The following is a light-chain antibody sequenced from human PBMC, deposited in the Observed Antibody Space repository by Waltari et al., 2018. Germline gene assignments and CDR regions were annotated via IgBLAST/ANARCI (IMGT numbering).Light chain of an antibody. CDR1: SSDIGSYNY. CDR3: SSYMDTTALEL. V-gene: IGLV2-14*03. Sequence: QSALTQPASVSGSPGQSITISCTGTSSDIGSYNYVSWYQQHPGKAPKLIFFDVTNRPAGVSNRFSGSKSGNTASLIISGLQGEDEADYYCSSYMDTTALELFGGGTSLTVL. CDR2: DVT. J-gene: IGLJ2*01.